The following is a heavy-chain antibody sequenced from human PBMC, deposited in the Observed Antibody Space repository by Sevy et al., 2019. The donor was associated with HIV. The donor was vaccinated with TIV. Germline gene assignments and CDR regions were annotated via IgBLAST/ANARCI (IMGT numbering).Heavy chain of an antibody. CDR1: GGSISSSDYS. J-gene: IGHJ4*02. D-gene: IGHD2-15*01. V-gene: IGHV4-39*02. Sequence: SESLSLTCTVSGGSISSSDYSWGWIRQPPGNGMEWIGCIYNSEQTYYNPSLKSRIAIFVDTSQNHFSLRLTSVTAADAGVYHCVQWVAASALFDSWGQGTLVTVSS. CDR3: VQWVAASALFDS. CDR2: IYNSEQT.